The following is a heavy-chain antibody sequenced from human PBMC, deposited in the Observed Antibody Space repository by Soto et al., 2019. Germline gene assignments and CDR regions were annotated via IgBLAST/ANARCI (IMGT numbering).Heavy chain of an antibody. J-gene: IGHJ4*02. CDR2: MGGSGSST. CDR3: AKRSGSRWSGVKYFDY. Sequence: GGSLRLSCAASGFTFSNYAMSWVRQAPGKGLEWVSAMGGSGSSTYYADSVKGRFTISRDNSRNTLYLQMNSLRAEDTAVYYCAKRSGSRWSGVKYFDYSGQGTLVTVYS. D-gene: IGHD6-19*01. V-gene: IGHV3-23*01. CDR1: GFTFSNYA.